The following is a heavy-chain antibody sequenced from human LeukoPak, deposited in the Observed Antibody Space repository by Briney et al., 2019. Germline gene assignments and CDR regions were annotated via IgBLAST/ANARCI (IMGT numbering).Heavy chain of an antibody. V-gene: IGHV4-38-2*02. CDR3: ARDRYYEPLDY. J-gene: IGHJ4*02. CDR1: GYSISSGYY. CDR2: IYHSGST. D-gene: IGHD3-22*01. Sequence: SGTLSLTCTVSGYSISSGYYWGWIRPPPGNGLEWIGSIYHSGSTYYNPSLKRRVTISVDTSKNQFSLQLRSVTAADTAVYYCARDRYYEPLDYWGQGTLVTVST.